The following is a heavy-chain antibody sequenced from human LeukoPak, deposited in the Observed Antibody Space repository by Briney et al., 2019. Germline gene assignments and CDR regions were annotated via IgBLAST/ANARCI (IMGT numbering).Heavy chain of an antibody. Sequence: PGGSLRLSCTASGFPFDEHGMSWVRHVPGKGLEWVSGINWSGGSTVYADPLRGRFTISRDNAKISLYLQMDSLRPEDTALYYCARAPITSPFYFDYWGQGTLVTVSS. J-gene: IGHJ4*02. D-gene: IGHD2-2*01. V-gene: IGHV3-20*04. CDR1: GFPFDEHG. CDR3: ARAPITSPFYFDY. CDR2: INWSGGST.